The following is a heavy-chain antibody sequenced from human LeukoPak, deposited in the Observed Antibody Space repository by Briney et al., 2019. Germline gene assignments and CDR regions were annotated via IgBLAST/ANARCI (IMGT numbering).Heavy chain of an antibody. Sequence: ASVKVSCKASGYTFTSYGISWVRQAPGQGLEWMGWISAYNGNTNYAQKPQGRVTMTTDTSTSTAYMELRSLRSDDTAVYYCARKYCSSTSCYGGNAFDIWGQETMVTVSS. CDR1: GYTFTSYG. CDR2: ISAYNGNT. J-gene: IGHJ3*02. CDR3: ARKYCSSTSCYGGNAFDI. D-gene: IGHD2-2*01. V-gene: IGHV1-18*04.